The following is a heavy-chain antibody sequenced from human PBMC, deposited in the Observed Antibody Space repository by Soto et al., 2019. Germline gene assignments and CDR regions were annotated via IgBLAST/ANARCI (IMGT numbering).Heavy chain of an antibody. CDR1: GFTFSDHY. CDR2: IRNKANSYAT. D-gene: IGHD1-26*01. J-gene: IGHJ4*02. V-gene: IGHV3-72*01. CDR3: ARNFYGGTYYFDY. Sequence: GGSLRLSCAASGFTFSDHYMDWVRQAPGKGLEWVGRIRNKANSYATEYAASVKGRFTISRDDSENSLYLHMNSLKTEDTAVYYCARNFYGGTYYFDYWGQGTLVTVSS.